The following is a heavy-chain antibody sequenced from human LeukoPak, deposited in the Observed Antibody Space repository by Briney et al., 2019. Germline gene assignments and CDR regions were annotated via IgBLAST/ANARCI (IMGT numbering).Heavy chain of an antibody. CDR1: GASLNSDLYY. CDR2: RSSSGNT. V-gene: IGHV4-39*01. Sequence: SETLSLTCTASGASLNSDLYYWGWIRQPPGKGLEWIGTRSSSGNTYYNPSLTSQITISTDSSKNQFSLKLSSVTAADTAVYYCARHYDSSAYYHADYYYYMDVWGTGTTVVVSS. CDR3: ARHYDSSAYYHADYYYYMDV. J-gene: IGHJ6*03. D-gene: IGHD3-22*01.